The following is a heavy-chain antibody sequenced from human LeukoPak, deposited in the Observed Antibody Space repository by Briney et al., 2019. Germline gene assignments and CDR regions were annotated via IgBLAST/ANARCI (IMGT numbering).Heavy chain of an antibody. Sequence: SETLSLTCAVYGGSFSNYYWSWIRQTPGKGMEWIGEINDSGRTNYNPSLMSRVTVSVDTSRNQFSLRLTSVTATDTAVYYCARRWNYGRNYYIDVWGKGATVSVSS. J-gene: IGHJ6*03. V-gene: IGHV4-34*01. CDR1: GGSFSNYY. D-gene: IGHD1-7*01. CDR2: INDSGRT. CDR3: ARRWNYGRNYYIDV.